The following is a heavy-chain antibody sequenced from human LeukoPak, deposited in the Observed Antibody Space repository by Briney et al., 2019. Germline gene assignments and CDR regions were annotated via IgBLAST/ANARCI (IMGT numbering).Heavy chain of an antibody. CDR2: INTYNDNT. CDR3: ATSRTAALVHRPSWFDP. D-gene: IGHD6-13*01. J-gene: IGHJ5*02. V-gene: IGHV1-18*01. CDR1: GYAYTTYG. Sequence: GASVKVSCKASGYAYTTYGISWVRQAPGQGPEWVGWINTYNDNTKYAQSLQGRVTMTTDTSTRTAYMELRSLRSDDTAVYYCATSRTAALVHRPSWFDPWGQGTLVTVSS.